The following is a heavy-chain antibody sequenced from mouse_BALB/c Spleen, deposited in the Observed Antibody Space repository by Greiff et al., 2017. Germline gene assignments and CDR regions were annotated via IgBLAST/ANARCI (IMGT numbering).Heavy chain of an antibody. V-gene: IGHV2-9*02. Sequence: VKLVESGPGLVAPSQSLSITCTVSGFSLTSYGVHWVRQPPGKGLEWLGVIWAGGSTNYNSALMSRLSISKDNSKSQVFLKMNSLQTDDTAMYYCATPAYYGNYEGFAYWGQGTLVTVSA. J-gene: IGHJ3*01. D-gene: IGHD2-10*01. CDR1: GFSLTSYG. CDR3: ATPAYYGNYEGFAY. CDR2: IWAGGST.